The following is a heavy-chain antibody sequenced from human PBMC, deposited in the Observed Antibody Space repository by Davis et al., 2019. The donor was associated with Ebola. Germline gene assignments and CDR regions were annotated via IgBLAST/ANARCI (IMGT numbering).Heavy chain of an antibody. Sequence: GESLKISCAASGFTFSSYGMHWVRQAPGKGLEWVAVISYDGSNKYYADSVKGRFTISRDNSKNTLYLQMNSLRAEDTAVYYCARAYYDILTGLGFAFDYWGQGTLVTVSS. D-gene: IGHD3-9*01. CDR2: ISYDGSNK. CDR1: GFTFSSYG. CDR3: ARAYYDILTGLGFAFDY. V-gene: IGHV3-30*03. J-gene: IGHJ4*02.